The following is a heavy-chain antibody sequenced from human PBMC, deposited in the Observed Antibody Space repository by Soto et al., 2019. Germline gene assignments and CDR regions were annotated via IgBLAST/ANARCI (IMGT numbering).Heavy chain of an antibody. CDR1: GFLLTTTGEG. Sequence: SGPTLVNPTQTLTLTFAFSGFLLTTTGEGVAWIPQSPGKALEWFALIYWNDDRRYSPSLKSRLTVNRDTCKDKVVLTLINMDPVDSVTFFCGHRSSIWLFGTIGYIFNHWGQGIPVIVSS. J-gene: IGHJ4*02. D-gene: IGHD3-22*01. CDR3: GHRSSIWLFGTIGYIFNH. CDR2: IYWNDDR. V-gene: IGHV2-5*01.